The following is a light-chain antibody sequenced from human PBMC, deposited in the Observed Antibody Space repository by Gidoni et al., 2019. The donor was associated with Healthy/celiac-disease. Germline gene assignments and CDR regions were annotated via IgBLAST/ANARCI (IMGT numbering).Light chain of an antibody. Sequence: DIQMTQTPSSLSASVGDRVTITCRASQSISSYLNWYQQKPGKAPKLLIYAASSLQSGVPSRFSGSGSGTDFTLTSSSLQPEDFANYYCQQSYSTLWTFXXXTKVEIK. CDR2: AAS. V-gene: IGKV1-39*01. CDR3: QQSYSTLWT. J-gene: IGKJ1*01. CDR1: QSISSY.